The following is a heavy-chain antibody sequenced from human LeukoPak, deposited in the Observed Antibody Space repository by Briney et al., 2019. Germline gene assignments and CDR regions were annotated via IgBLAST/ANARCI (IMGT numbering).Heavy chain of an antibody. Sequence: PSETLSLTCTVSGGSISGHYWSWIRQPAGKGLEWIGRIHTSDGTNYNPSLQSRVTMSADTSKNQFSLKLSSMTAADTAMYFCARDSGLTGTGGLFDYWGQGTLVTVAS. J-gene: IGHJ4*02. V-gene: IGHV4-4*07. D-gene: IGHD1-20*01. CDR1: GGSISGHY. CDR2: IHTSDGT. CDR3: ARDSGLTGTGGLFDY.